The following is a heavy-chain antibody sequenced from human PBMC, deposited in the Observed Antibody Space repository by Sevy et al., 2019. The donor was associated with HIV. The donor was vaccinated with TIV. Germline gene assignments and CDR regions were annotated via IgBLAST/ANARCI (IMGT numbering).Heavy chain of an antibody. Sequence: GGSLRLSWAASGFTFSNYGMHWVRQAPGKGLEWLAAISYDGINKDYADSAKGRFTISRDNFKNMLYLQMNSLRIEDTALYYCAKCPVTELGVFDMWGQGTMVTVSS. CDR2: ISYDGINK. CDR3: AKCPVTELGVFDM. CDR1: GFTFSNYG. V-gene: IGHV3-30*18. D-gene: IGHD3-10*01. J-gene: IGHJ3*02.